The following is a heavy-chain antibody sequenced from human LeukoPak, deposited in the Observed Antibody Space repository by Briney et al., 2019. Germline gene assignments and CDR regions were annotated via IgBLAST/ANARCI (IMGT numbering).Heavy chain of an antibody. CDR3: AESRMGY. D-gene: IGHD2-8*01. J-gene: IGHJ4*02. CDR1: GYSISSGYY. CDR2: MYRSGST. V-gene: IGHV4-38-2*01. Sequence: PSETLSLTCVVSGYSISSGYYWGWIRQPPGKGLEWIGSMYRSGSTYYNPSLRSRVTISIDTSKNQLSLNLSSVTAADTAVYYCAESRMGYWGQGTLVTVSS.